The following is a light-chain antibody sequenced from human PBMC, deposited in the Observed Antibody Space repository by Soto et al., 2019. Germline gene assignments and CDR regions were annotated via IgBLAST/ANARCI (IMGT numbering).Light chain of an antibody. V-gene: IGKV1-5*01. CDR2: DAS. Sequence: IQMTQSPSTLSAYLGDRVTITWGASKSIRSWLAWYPPTPGKAPNPLIYDASSLESGVPSSFRRSGSGTACTRTISSLQPDDFATDFCQQYNSYTRTFCEVTMVDNK. J-gene: IGKJ1*01. CDR1: KSIRSW. CDR3: QQYNSYTRT.